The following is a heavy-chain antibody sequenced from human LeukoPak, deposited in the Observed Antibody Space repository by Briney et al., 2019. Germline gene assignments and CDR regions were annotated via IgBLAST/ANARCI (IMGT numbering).Heavy chain of an antibody. CDR2: LSGSGDNT. Sequence: GGSLRLSCAASGVTFSRYGMSWVRQAPGTGLKWVSALSGSGDNTYYAGSVKGRFTISRDNSKNVLHLQMNSLRDEDTAVYFCAKDHGSGWYGAPLGTIAFDYWGQGTRVTVSS. CDR1: GVTFSRYG. CDR3: AKDHGSGWYGAPLGTIAFDY. D-gene: IGHD6-19*01. J-gene: IGHJ4*02. V-gene: IGHV3-23*01.